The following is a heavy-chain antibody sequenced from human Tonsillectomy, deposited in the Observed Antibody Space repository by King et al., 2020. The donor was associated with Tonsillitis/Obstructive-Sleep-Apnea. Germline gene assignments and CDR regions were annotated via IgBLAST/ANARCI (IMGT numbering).Heavy chain of an antibody. Sequence: VQLQESGPGLVKPWETLSLTCTVTGGSISSYYWNWIRQPPGKGLEWVGHIHYSGSTAYNPSLKSRPTISVDTSKSQFSLKLSSVTAADTAVYYCARLGFCNSNRCLPYYGGQGTLVTVSS. CDR2: IHYSGST. CDR1: GGSISSYY. J-gene: IGHJ4*02. D-gene: IGHD2-2*01. V-gene: IGHV4-59*01. CDR3: ARLGFCNSNRCLPYY.